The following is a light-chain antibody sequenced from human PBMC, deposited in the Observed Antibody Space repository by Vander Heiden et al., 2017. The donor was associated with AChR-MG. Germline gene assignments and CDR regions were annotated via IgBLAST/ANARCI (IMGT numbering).Light chain of an antibody. CDR2: GAS. CDR3: QQYGSSIT. CDR1: QSVSSSY. Sequence: IVLTQSPGTLSLSPGERATLSCRASQSVSSSYLAWYQQKPGQAPRLLIYGASSRATGIPDRFSGSGSGTDFTLTISRLEPEDFAVYYCQQYGSSITFGHGTKVDIK. J-gene: IGKJ3*01. V-gene: IGKV3-20*01.